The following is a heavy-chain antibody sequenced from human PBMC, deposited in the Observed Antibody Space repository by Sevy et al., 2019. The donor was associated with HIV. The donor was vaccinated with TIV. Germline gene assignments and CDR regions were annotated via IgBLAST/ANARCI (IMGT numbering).Heavy chain of an antibody. CDR2: ISWNSGSI. V-gene: IGHV3-9*01. CDR3: AKVTYPNYYDSSGYYDY. J-gene: IGHJ4*02. D-gene: IGHD3-22*01. Sequence: SLKISCAASGFTFDDYAMHWVRQAPGKGLEWVSGISWNSGSIGYADSVKGRFTISRDNAKNSLYLQMNSLRAEDTALYYCAKVTYPNYYDSSGYYDYWGQGTLVTVSS. CDR1: GFTFDDYA.